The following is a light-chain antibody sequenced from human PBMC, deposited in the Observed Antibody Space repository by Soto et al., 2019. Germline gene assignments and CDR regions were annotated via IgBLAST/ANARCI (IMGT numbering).Light chain of an antibody. J-gene: IGKJ3*01. V-gene: IGKV1-27*01. CDR1: QDIRHF. Sequence: DIQMTQSPTSLSASVGDRVTITCRASQDIRHFVAWYQQKPGKAPKLLIYAASTLQSGVPSRFSGSGSGTDFTLTINSLQPEDVATYSCQKYSSVPVFGPGTKGESK. CDR2: AAS. CDR3: QKYSSVPV.